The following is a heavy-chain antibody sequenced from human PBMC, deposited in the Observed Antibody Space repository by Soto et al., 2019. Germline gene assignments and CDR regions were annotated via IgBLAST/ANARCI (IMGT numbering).Heavy chain of an antibody. CDR1: GGSISSYY. Sequence: SETLSLTCTVSGGSISSYYWSWIRQPPGKGLEWIGYIYYSGSTNYNPSLKSRVTISVDTSKNQFSLTLSSVTAADTAVYYCARPSIRVTKKTDFDYWGQGTLVTVSS. J-gene: IGHJ4*02. CDR2: IYYSGST. D-gene: IGHD2-21*02. CDR3: ARPSIRVTKKTDFDY. V-gene: IGHV4-59*12.